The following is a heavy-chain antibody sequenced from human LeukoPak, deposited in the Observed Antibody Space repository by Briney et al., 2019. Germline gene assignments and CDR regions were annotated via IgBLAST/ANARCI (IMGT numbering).Heavy chain of an antibody. D-gene: IGHD6-13*01. CDR2: IYYSGST. J-gene: IGHJ4*02. CDR3: ARDKSAGVEAAAGGFDY. V-gene: IGHV4-39*07. Sequence: SETLSLTCTVSGGSISSSSYYWGWIRQPPGKGLEWIGSIYYSGSTYYNPSLKSRVTISVDTSKNQFSLKLSSVTAADPAVYYCARDKSAGVEAAAGGFDYWGQGTLGTVSS. CDR1: GGSISSSSYY.